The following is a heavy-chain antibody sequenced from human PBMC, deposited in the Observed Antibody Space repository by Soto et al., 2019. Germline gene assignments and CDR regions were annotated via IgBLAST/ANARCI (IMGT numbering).Heavy chain of an antibody. J-gene: IGHJ6*02. D-gene: IGHD2-8*01. Sequence: SVKVSCKASGGTFSSYAISWVRQAPGQGLEWMGGIIPIFGTANYAQKFQGRVTITADKSTSTAYMELSSLRSEDTAVYYCASGQDIVLPYYYYGMDVWGQGTTVTVSS. CDR3: ASGQDIVLPYYYYGMDV. V-gene: IGHV1-69*06. CDR2: IIPIFGTA. CDR1: GGTFSSYA.